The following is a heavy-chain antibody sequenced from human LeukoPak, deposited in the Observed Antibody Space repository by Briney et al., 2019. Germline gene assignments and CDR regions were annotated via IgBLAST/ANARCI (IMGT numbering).Heavy chain of an antibody. V-gene: IGHV3-30*18. CDR1: GFTFSSYG. CDR3: AKGFSSGPWDACDI. CDR2: ISYDGSKK. D-gene: IGHD3-22*01. Sequence: PGRSLRLSCAASGFTFSSYGMHWVRQAPGKGLEWVAVISYDGSKKYYADSVKGRFTISRDSSKNMLYLQINSLRLEDTAVYYCAKGFSSGPWDACDIWGQGTMVTVSS. J-gene: IGHJ3*02.